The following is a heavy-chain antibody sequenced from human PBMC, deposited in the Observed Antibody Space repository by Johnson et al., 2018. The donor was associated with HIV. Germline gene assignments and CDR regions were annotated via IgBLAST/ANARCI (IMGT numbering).Heavy chain of an antibody. D-gene: IGHD1-26*01. CDR3: ARQGSATGAFDI. J-gene: IGHJ3*02. CDR1: GFTFSSYG. Sequence: VQLVESGGGVVQPGGSLRLSCAASGFTFSSYGMHWVRQAPGKGLEWVSAIGSAGDTYYPGSVKGRFTISRENAKNSLYLLMNSLRAGDTAVYYCARQGSATGAFDIWGQGTMVTVSS. V-gene: IGHV3-13*01. CDR2: IGSAGDT.